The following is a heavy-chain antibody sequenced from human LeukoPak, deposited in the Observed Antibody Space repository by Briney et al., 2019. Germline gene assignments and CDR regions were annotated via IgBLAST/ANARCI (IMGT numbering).Heavy chain of an antibody. CDR2: ISYDGSNK. V-gene: IGHV3-30-3*01. J-gene: IGHJ1*01. CDR3: ARDSYRGRYFQH. D-gene: IGHD2-15*01. Sequence: GGSLRLSCAASGFTFSSYAMHWVRQAPGKGLEWVAVISYDGSNKYYADSVKGRFTISRDNSKNTLYLQMNSLRAEDTAVYYCARDSYRGRYFQHWGQGTLVTVSS. CDR1: GFTFSSYA.